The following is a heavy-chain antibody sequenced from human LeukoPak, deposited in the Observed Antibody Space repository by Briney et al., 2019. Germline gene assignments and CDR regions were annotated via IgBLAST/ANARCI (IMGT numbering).Heavy chain of an antibody. D-gene: IGHD5-18*01. CDR3: ARVNSYGYVVGFDY. CDR1: GGSISSSSYY. V-gene: IGHV4-39*01. Sequence: PSETLSLTCTVSGGSISSSSYYWGWIRQPPGKGLEWIGSIYYSGSTYYNPSLKSRVTISVDTSKNQFSLKLSSVTAADTAVYYCARVNSYGYVVGFDYWGQGTLVTVSS. J-gene: IGHJ4*02. CDR2: IYYSGST.